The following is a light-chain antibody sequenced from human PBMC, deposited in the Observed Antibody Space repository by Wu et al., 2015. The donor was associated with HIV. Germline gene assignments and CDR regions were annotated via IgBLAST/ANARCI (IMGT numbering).Light chain of an antibody. CDR1: QSVSSRY. V-gene: IGKV3-20*01. CDR3: QLYGTSPRYT. CDR2: GTT. Sequence: DIVLTQSPGTLSVSPGERATLSCRASQSVSSRYLAWYQQKPGQAPRLLICGTTIRAPGIPDRISGSGSGTDFTLTISRLEPEDFAVYYCQLYGTSPRYTFGPGTKLEIK. J-gene: IGKJ2*01.